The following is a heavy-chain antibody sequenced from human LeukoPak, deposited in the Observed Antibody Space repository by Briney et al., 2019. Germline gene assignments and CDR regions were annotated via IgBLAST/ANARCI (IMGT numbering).Heavy chain of an antibody. Sequence: GESLKISCKGSGYSFTSYWIGWVRQMPGKGLEWMGIIYPGDSDTRYRPSFQGQVTISADKSISTAYLQWSSLKASDTAMYYCARNLDRMVRTLGYWGQGTLVTVSS. CDR2: IYPGDSDT. D-gene: IGHD3-10*01. V-gene: IGHV5-51*01. CDR1: GYSFTSYW. J-gene: IGHJ4*02. CDR3: ARNLDRMVRTLGY.